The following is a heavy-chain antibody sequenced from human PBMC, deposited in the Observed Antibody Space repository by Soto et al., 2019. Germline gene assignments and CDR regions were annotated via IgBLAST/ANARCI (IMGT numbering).Heavy chain of an antibody. V-gene: IGHV3-30-3*01. CDR3: VRSRSGAVADSFDL. Sequence: GGSLRLSYEGSGFPFSRHALHWVRQAPGKGLEWVAVVSKDGSVKYWIESVKGRFTLSRDNSKNTVYLEMNSLRPEDTGVYYCVRSRSGAVADSFDLWGQGTLVTVSS. CDR2: VSKDGSVK. D-gene: IGHD3-10*01. CDR1: GFPFSRHA. J-gene: IGHJ4*02.